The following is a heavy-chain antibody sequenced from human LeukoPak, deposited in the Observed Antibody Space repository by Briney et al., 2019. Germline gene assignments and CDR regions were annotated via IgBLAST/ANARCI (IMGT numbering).Heavy chain of an antibody. D-gene: IGHD6-19*01. CDR1: GFTFSSYA. CDR2: ISGSGGST. J-gene: IGHJ4*02. CDR3: ARGSTSVAGSPIDY. Sequence: GGSLRLSCAASGFTFSSYAMSWVRQAPGKGLEWVSAISGSGGSTYYADSVKGRFTVSRDNSKNTLYLQMNSLRAEDTAVYYCARGSTSVAGSPIDYWGQGTLVTVSS. V-gene: IGHV3-23*01.